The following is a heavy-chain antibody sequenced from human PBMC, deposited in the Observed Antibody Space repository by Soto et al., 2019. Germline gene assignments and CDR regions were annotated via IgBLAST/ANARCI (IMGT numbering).Heavy chain of an antibody. V-gene: IGHV3-23*01. D-gene: IGHD2-15*01. J-gene: IGHJ5*02. CDR2: ISGSGGST. CDR1: GFTFSSYA. Sequence: GGSLRLSCAASGFTFSSYAMSWVRQAPGKGLEWVSAISGSGGSTYYADSVKGRFTISRDNSKNTLYLQMNSLRAEDTAVYYCAKEEEYCSGGSCYEGSSWFDPWGQGTLVTVSS. CDR3: AKEEEYCSGGSCYEGSSWFDP.